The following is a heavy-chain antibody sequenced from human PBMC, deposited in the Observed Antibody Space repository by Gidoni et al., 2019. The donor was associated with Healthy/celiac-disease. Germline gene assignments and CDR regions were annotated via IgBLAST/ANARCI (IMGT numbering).Heavy chain of an antibody. J-gene: IGHJ3*02. CDR2: IIPSVGTA. D-gene: IGHD6-6*01. Sequence: QVQLVQSGAEVKKSGSSVKASCKASGGTFSSYAISWVRQAPGQGLEWMGGIIPSVGTANYAQKFQGRVTISAGESTSTAYMELSSLRSEDTAVYYCAWREGIAARPGAFDIWGQGTMVTVSS. CDR3: AWREGIAARPGAFDI. V-gene: IGHV1-69*01. CDR1: GGTFSSYA.